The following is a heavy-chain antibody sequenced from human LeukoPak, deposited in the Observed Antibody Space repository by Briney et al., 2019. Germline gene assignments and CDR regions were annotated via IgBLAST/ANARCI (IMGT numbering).Heavy chain of an antibody. J-gene: IGHJ5*02. V-gene: IGHV4-59*08. Sequence: SETLSLTCTVSGGSISSYYWSWVRQPPGKGLEWIGYISYSGSTNYNPSLKSRVTISVDTSKNRFSLKLSSVTAADTAVYYCARAPIVARNWFDPWGQGTLVTVSS. CDR2: ISYSGST. CDR3: ARAPIVARNWFDP. D-gene: IGHD3-22*01. CDR1: GGSISSYY.